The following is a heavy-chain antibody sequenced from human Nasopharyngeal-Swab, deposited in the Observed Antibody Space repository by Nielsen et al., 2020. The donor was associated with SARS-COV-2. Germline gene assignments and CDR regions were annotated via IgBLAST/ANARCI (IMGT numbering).Heavy chain of an antibody. CDR1: GFSTTTYG. J-gene: IGHJ4*02. CDR3: AKGSPGQCSSVTCTGAMYFDH. CDR2: TSAGGST. D-gene: IGHD2-2*01. Sequence: ESLKISCAASGFSTTTYGVSWVRQAPGKGLGWVSSTSAGGSTYYADSAKGRFTISRDNSKNSLYLQLNSLRDEDTAVYYCAKGSPGQCSSVTCTGAMYFDHWGQGTLVTVSS. V-gene: IGHV3-23*01.